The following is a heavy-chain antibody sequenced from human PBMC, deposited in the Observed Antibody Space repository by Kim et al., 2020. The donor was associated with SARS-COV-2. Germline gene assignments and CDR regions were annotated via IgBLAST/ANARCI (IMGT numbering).Heavy chain of an antibody. D-gene: IGHD2-15*01. Sequence: GGTTDYAAPVKGTFTISSDDSQNTLYLQMNSLKTEDTAVYYCTTLYSTDYWGQGTLVTVSS. J-gene: IGHJ4*02. CDR2: GGTT. V-gene: IGHV3-15*01. CDR3: TTLYSTDY.